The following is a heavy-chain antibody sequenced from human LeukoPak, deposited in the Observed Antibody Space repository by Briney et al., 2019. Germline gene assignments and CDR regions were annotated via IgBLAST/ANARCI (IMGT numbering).Heavy chain of an antibody. CDR3: ARATTGPFDY. J-gene: IGHJ4*02. D-gene: IGHD1-26*01. V-gene: IGHV3-53*01. Sequence: PGGSLRLSCAASGFTVSSNYMSWVRQAPGRGLEWVSVIYSGGSTYYADSVKGRFTISRDNSKNTLYLQMNGLRAEDTAVYYCARATTGPFDYWGQGTLVTVSS. CDR1: GFTVSSNY. CDR2: IYSGGST.